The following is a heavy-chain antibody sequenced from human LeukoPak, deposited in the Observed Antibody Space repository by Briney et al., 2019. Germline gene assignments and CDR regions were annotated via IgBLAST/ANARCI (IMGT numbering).Heavy chain of an antibody. D-gene: IGHD3-3*01. J-gene: IGHJ4*02. CDR3: ARVPFYDFWSGFYTGKEPHYPIDY. V-gene: IGHV7-4-1*02. CDR1: GYTFTSYA. Sequence: ASVKVSCKASGYTFTSYAMNWVRQAPGQGLEWMGWINTKTGNPTYAQGFTGRFVFSLDTSVSTANLQISSLKAEDTAVYYCARVPFYDFWSGFYTGKEPHYPIDYWGQGTLVTVSS. CDR2: INTKTGNP.